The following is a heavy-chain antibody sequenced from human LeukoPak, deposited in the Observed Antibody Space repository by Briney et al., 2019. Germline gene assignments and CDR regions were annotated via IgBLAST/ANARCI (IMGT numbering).Heavy chain of an antibody. D-gene: IGHD6-6*01. CDR2: IYYSGST. V-gene: IGHV4-59*11. J-gene: IGHJ5*02. CDR3: AREDSSSSNWFDP. Sequence: SETLSLTCTVSVGSMGSHNGAWIGQPPGKGREWIGYIYYSGSTNYNPSLKSRVTISVDTSKNQFSLKLSSVTAADTAVYYCAREDSSSSNWFDPWGQGTLVTVSS. CDR1: VGSMGSHN.